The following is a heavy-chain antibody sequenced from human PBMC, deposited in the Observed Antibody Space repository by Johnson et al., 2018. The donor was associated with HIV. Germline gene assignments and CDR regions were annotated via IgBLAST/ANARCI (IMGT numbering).Heavy chain of an antibody. V-gene: IGHV3-66*02. CDR3: ARAGGDLAPDAFDI. CDR1: GFTVSSNY. D-gene: IGHD3-10*01. CDR2: IYSGGST. Sequence: VQLVESGGGVVQPGGSLRLSCAASGFTVSSNYMSWVRQAPGKGLEWVSVIYSGGSTYYADSVKGRFTISRDNAKNSLYLQMNSLRAEDTAVYYCARAGGDLAPDAFDIWGQGTMVTVSS. J-gene: IGHJ3*02.